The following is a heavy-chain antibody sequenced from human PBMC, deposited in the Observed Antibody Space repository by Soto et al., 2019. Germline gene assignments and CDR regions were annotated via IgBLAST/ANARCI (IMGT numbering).Heavy chain of an antibody. CDR1: GVSISSGGYY. CDR2: IHHSGSI. D-gene: IGHD2-21*02. CDR3: AREDDGGDSLDV. V-gene: IGHV4-30-4*08. J-gene: IGHJ6*02. Sequence: PSETLSLTCTVSGVSISSGGYYWSWIRQSPGKGLEWIGYIHHSGSILYNPSLKSRVTISVDTSKNQFSLHLTSVTAADTAVYFCAREDDGGDSLDVWGQGTTVTVSS.